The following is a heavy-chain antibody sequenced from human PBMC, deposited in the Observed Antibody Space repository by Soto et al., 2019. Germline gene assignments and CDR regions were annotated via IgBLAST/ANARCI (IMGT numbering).Heavy chain of an antibody. CDR3: AKDRLKLAPHYFDY. V-gene: IGHV3-23*01. CDR1: EFTFSSYA. CDR2: ISGSGVST. D-gene: IGHD6-13*01. J-gene: IGHJ4*02. Sequence: PGGSLRLSCAASEFTFSSYAMTGVRQAPGKGLEWVSAISGSGVSTYYADSVKGRFTISRDNSKNTLYLQMNSLRAEDTAVYYCAKDRLKLAPHYFDYWGQGTLVTVSS.